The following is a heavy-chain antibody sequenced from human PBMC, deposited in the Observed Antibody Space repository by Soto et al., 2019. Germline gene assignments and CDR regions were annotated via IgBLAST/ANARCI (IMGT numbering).Heavy chain of an antibody. J-gene: IGHJ5*02. D-gene: IGHD4-17*01. V-gene: IGHV3-64D*06. CDR2: ISSNGDST. CDR3: VHPRSTVQIPPT. Sequence: GGSLRLSCSASGFTFSMFSMHWVRQAPGKGLEYVSGISSNGDSTYYADSVKGRFTISRDNTKNTLYLQMSSLRAMATAVYYCVHPRSTVQIPPTWGQGTLVTVSS. CDR1: GFTFSMFS.